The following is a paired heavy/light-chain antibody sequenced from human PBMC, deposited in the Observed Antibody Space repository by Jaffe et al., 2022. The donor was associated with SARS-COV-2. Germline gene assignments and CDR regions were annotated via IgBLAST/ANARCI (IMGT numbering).Heavy chain of an antibody. V-gene: IGHV4-39*02. CDR3: ARRHQKTVRGVVRYDSDT. D-gene: IGHD3-10*01. Sequence: QMHLKESGPGLVQPSETLSLTCSVSGDSITMSPYYWGWIRQSPGRGLEWLGNIFYSGASFYNPSLRSRVSISLDTSNNRFSLTVTSVTAADTAVYYCARRHQKTVRGVVRYDSDTWGPGALVIVSS. J-gene: IGHJ5*02. CDR1: GDSITMSPYY. CDR2: IFYSGAS.
Light chain of an antibody. CDR3: HSRDTGGSES. CDR2: GAN. Sequence: SSELTQDPAVSVALGQTVRITCRGDSLRKFFTSWYQQKAGQAPVLAIFGANVRTSGIPDRFSASNSGDTSTLIIAGAEADDEADYYCHSRDTGGSESFGGGTKLTVL. V-gene: IGLV3-19*01. J-gene: IGLJ2*01. CDR1: SLRKFF.